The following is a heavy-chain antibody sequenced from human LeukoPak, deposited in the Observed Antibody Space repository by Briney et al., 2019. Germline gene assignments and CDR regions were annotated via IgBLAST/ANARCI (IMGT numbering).Heavy chain of an antibody. CDR1: GGSISSGGYY. V-gene: IGHV4-31*03. J-gene: IGHJ5*02. CDR3: ARRGIELIFGVVINTNWFDP. Sequence: PSQTLSLTCTVSGGSISSGGYYWSWIRQHPGKGLEWIGYIYYSGSTYYNPSLKSRVTISVDTSKNRFSLKLSSVTAADTAVYYCARRGIELIFGVVINTNWFDPWGQGTLVTVSS. D-gene: IGHD3-3*01. CDR2: IYYSGST.